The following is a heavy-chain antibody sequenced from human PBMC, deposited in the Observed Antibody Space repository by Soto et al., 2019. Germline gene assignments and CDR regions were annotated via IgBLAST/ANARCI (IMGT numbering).Heavy chain of an antibody. Sequence: QVQLVQSGAEVKKPGASVKVSCKAAGYTFTSHARHWVRQAPGERLEWMGSINACHGNTKHSPKLQGIVTVSGDTSSPTVYMELSRLRSEDTAWYYCARLARVAAGAFDMWGQGTRVIVSS. CDR2: INACHGNT. CDR1: GYTFTSHA. V-gene: IGHV1-3*01. D-gene: IGHD6-25*01. CDR3: ARLARVAAGAFDM. J-gene: IGHJ3*02.